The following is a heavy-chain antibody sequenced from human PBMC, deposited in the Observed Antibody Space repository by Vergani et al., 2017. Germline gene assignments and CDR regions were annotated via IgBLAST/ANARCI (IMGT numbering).Heavy chain of an antibody. J-gene: IGHJ6*03. CDR1: GYTFTGYY. Sequence: QVQLVQSGAEVKKPGASVKVSCKASGYTFTGYYMHWVRQAPGQGLEWMGWINPNSGGTNYAQKFQGRVTMTRDTSISTAYMELSRLSSDDTAVYYCARGALGEIGYYYYYMAVWGKGTTVTVSS. CDR3: ARGALGEIGYYYYYMAV. V-gene: IGHV1-2*02. D-gene: IGHD3-16*01. CDR2: INPNSGGT.